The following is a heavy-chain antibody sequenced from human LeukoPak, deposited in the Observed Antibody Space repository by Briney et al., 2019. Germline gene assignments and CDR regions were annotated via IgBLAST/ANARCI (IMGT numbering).Heavy chain of an antibody. Sequence: GESLKISCKGSGYSFTSYWIGWVRQMPGKGLEWMGIIYPGDSDTRYSPSFQGQVTISADKSISTAYPQWSSLKASDTAMYYCARQGRFLEWLPDYYYYGMDVWGQGTTVTVSS. CDR2: IYPGDSDT. V-gene: IGHV5-51*01. CDR1: GYSFTSYW. CDR3: ARQGRFLEWLPDYYYYGMDV. D-gene: IGHD3-3*01. J-gene: IGHJ6*02.